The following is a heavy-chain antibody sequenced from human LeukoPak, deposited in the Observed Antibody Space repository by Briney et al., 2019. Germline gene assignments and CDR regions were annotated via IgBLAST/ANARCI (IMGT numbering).Heavy chain of an antibody. V-gene: IGHV3-74*01. Sequence: PGGSLRLSCAASGFTFSSYWMHWVRQTPGKGLVWVSRLNTDGSTTNYADSVRGRFTISRDNSKNTLYLQMNSLRAEDTAVYYCAKDGTMYAPDDKPLDYWGQGTLVTVSS. CDR1: GFTFSSYW. D-gene: IGHD3-10*02. J-gene: IGHJ4*02. CDR2: LNTDGSTT. CDR3: AKDGTMYAPDDKPLDY.